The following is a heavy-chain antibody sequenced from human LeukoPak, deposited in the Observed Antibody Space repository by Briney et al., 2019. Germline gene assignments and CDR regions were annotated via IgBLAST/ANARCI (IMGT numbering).Heavy chain of an antibody. D-gene: IGHD3-9*01. CDR1: GYTFTSYG. CDR3: ARHLYYDILTGPGWFDP. V-gene: IGHV1-18*01. CDR2: ISAYNGNT. J-gene: IGHJ5*02. Sequence: ASVKVSCKASGYTFTSYGISWVRQAPGQGLEWMGWISAYNGNTNYAQKLQGRVTMTTDTSTSTAYMELRSLRSDDTAVYYCARHLYYDILTGPGWFDPWGQGTLVTVSS.